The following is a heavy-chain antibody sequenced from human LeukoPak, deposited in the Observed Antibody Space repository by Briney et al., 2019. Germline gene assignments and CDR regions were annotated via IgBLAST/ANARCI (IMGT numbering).Heavy chain of an antibody. CDR2: IIPIFGTA. CDR1: GGTFSSYA. V-gene: IGHV1-69*13. Sequence: ASVKVSCKASGGTFSSYAISWVRQAPGQGLEWMGGIIPIFGTANYAQKFQGRVTITADESTSTAYMELSSLRSEDTAVYYCARGPSFAVPFDYWGQGTLVTVSS. CDR3: ARGPSFAVPFDY. J-gene: IGHJ4*02. D-gene: IGHD3-10*01.